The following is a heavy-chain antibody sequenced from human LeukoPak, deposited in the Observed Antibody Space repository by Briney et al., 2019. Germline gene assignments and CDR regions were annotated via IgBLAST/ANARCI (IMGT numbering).Heavy chain of an antibody. CDR2: IHNSGST. J-gene: IGHJ3*02. CDR3: ARHLFTPMDHAFDI. V-gene: IGHV4-59*08. D-gene: IGHD2-15*01. Sequence: SETLSLTCTVSGGSISSYYWSWIRQPPGKGLEWIGYIHNSGSTNHNPSLKSRVTISVDTSKNQFSLKLSSVTAAGTAVYYCARHLFTPMDHAFDIWGQGTMVTVSS. CDR1: GGSISSYY.